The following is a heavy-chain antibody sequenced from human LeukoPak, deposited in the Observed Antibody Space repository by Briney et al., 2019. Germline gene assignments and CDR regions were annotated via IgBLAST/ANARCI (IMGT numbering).Heavy chain of an antibody. CDR3: ARDGMTYYDILTGDFDY. V-gene: IGHV3-11*06. D-gene: IGHD3-9*01. J-gene: IGHJ4*02. CDR2: ISSSSSYV. CDR1: GFTFSDYY. Sequence: GGSLRLSCAASGFTFSDYYMSWIRQAPGKGMEWVSSISSSSSYVYYADSVKGRFTISRDNAKNSLYLQMNSLRAEDTAVYYCARDGMTYYDILTGDFDYWGQGTLVTVSS.